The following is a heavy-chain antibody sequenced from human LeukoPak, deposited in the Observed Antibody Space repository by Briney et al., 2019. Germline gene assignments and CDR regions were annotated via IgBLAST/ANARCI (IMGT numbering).Heavy chain of an antibody. J-gene: IGHJ4*02. CDR3: VRDLGGLGATQFDF. Sequence: GGSLRLSCAASGFNFHDYGMNWVRQAPGKGLEWASAINWNGGTTGYADSVKGRFTISRDNAKNSVYLQMNSLRAEDMALHHCVRDLGGLGATQFDFWGQGTLVTVSS. D-gene: IGHD1-26*01. CDR2: INWNGGTT. V-gene: IGHV3-20*01. CDR1: GFNFHDYG.